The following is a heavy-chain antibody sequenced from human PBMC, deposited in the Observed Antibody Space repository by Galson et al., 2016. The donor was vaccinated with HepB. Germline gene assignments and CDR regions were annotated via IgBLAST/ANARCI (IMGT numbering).Heavy chain of an antibody. CDR1: GFAFSSCG. CDR3: TREGFSSGPDLDN. CDR2: IWYDGSND. J-gene: IGHJ4*02. Sequence: SLRLSCAASGFAFSSCGMHWVRQAPGKGLEWLALIWYDGSNDYYADSVKGRFTISRDVSKNSLYLQMSSLKTEDTAVYYCTREGFSSGPDLDNWGQGTLVTVSS. D-gene: IGHD6-25*01. V-gene: IGHV3-33*01.